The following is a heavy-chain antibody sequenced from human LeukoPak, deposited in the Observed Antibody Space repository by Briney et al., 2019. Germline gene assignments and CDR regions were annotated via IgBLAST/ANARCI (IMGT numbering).Heavy chain of an antibody. CDR2: ISSSSSTI. D-gene: IGHD5-12*01. V-gene: IGHV3-48*01. Sequence: PGGSLRLSCAASGFTFSSYSMNWVRQAPGKGLEWVSYISSSSSTIYYADSGKGRFTISRDNAENSLYLKMNSLRAEATAVYYCARSMQGQWLQVDYWGPGTLVTVSS. CDR3: ARSMQGQWLQVDY. J-gene: IGHJ4*02. CDR1: GFTFSSYS.